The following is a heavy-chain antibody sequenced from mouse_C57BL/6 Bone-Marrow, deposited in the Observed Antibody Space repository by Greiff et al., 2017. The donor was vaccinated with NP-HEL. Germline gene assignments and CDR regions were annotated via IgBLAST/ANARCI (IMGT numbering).Heavy chain of an antibody. CDR1: GYSITSGYD. CDR3: ARGGSHWYFDV. V-gene: IGHV3-1*01. CDR2: ISYSGST. J-gene: IGHJ1*03. D-gene: IGHD1-1*02. Sequence: EVQLQESGPGMVKPSQSLSLTCTVTGYSITSGYDWHWIRHFPGNKLEWMGYISYSGSTNYNPSLKSRISITHDTSKNHFFLKLNSVTTEDTATYYCARGGSHWYFDVWGTGTTVTVSS.